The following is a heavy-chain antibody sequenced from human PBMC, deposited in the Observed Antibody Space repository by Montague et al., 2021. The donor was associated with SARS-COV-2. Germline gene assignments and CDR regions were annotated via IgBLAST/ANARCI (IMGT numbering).Heavy chain of an antibody. CDR2: INHSGRT. CDR3: ARAVRGVILLSPYYAMDV. J-gene: IGHJ6*02. CDR1: GGSFSAFY. Sequence: SDTLSLTCAVYGGSFSAFYWSWIRQPPGKGLEWIGDINHSGRTNFNPSLKSRVTISLDTSKNQFSLKLSSVTAADTAVYYCARAVRGVILLSPYYAMDVWGQGTSVTVSS. D-gene: IGHD3-10*01. V-gene: IGHV4-34*01.